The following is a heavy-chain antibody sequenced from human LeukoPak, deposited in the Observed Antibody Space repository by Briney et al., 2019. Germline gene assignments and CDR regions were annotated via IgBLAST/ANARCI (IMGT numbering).Heavy chain of an antibody. V-gene: IGHV3-23*01. CDR2: ISGSGGST. Sequence: GGSLRLSCAASGFTFSSYAMSWVRQAPGKGLEWVSAISGSGGSTYYADSVKGRFTISRDNSKNKLYLQLRSLRAEDTAVYYCAKDLTAASGEVFQFDYWGQGTRVTVS. J-gene: IGHJ4*02. CDR3: AKDLTAASGEVFQFDY. D-gene: IGHD6-13*01. CDR1: GFTFSSYA.